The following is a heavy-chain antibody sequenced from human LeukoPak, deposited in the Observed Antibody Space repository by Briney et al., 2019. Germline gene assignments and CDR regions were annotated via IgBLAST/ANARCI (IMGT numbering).Heavy chain of an antibody. Sequence: PGGSLSLACAPSGFTFSSYWMHWVRQAPGKGLVWVSRINTDGSSTNYADSVKGRFTISRDNARNTLYLQMNGLRAEDTAVYYCARDADGVVDYWGQGTLVTVSS. CDR2: INTDGSST. D-gene: IGHD3-10*01. CDR1: GFTFSSYW. J-gene: IGHJ4*02. V-gene: IGHV3-74*01. CDR3: ARDADGVVDY.